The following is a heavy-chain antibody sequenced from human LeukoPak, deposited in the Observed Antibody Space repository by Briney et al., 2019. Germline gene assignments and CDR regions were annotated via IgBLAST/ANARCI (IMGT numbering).Heavy chain of an antibody. CDR1: GFTFSSYW. Sequence: GGSLRLSCAASGFTFSSYWMHWVRQAPGKGLVWVSRINSDGSSTSYADSVKGRFTISRDNAKNTLYLQMNSLRAEDTAVYYCARDQGWELLHVGFDAFDIWGQGTMVTVSS. CDR2: INSDGSST. V-gene: IGHV3-74*01. CDR3: ARDQGWELLHVGFDAFDI. D-gene: IGHD1-26*01. J-gene: IGHJ3*02.